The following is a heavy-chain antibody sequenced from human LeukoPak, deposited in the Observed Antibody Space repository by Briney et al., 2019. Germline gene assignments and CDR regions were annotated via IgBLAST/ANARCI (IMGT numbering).Heavy chain of an antibody. V-gene: IGHV3-30*18. J-gene: IGHJ4*02. D-gene: IGHD1-7*01. CDR3: AKGWLELTSGYFDY. CDR2: ISYDGSNK. CDR1: GFTFSSYG. Sequence: SGGSLRLSCAASGFTFSSYGMHWVRQAPGKGLEWVAVISYDGSNKYYADSVKGRFTISRDNSKNTLYLQMNSLRAEDTAVYYCAKGWLELTSGYFDYWGQGTLVTVSS.